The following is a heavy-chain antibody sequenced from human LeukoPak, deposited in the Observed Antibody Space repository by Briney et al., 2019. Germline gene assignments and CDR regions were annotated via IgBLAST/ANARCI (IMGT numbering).Heavy chain of an antibody. D-gene: IGHD4-17*01. Sequence: SETLSLTCTVSGGSISNYYWSWIRQSPGKGLEWIAYIYNSGSTNYNPSLKSRVTISVDTSKNQFSLKLSSVTAADTAVYYCARREVTTSWYFDLWGRGTLVTVSS. CDR1: GGSISNYY. V-gene: IGHV4-59*08. CDR2: IYNSGST. CDR3: ARREVTTSWYFDL. J-gene: IGHJ2*01.